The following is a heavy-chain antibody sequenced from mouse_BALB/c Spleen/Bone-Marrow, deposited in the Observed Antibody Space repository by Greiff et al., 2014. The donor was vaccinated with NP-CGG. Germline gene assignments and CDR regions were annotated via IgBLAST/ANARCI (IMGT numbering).Heavy chain of an antibody. CDR2: VNPESSTI. Sequence: DVKLVESGGGLVQPGGSLKLSCAASGFDFSRYWMSWVRQAPGQGLEWIGEVNPESSTINYTPSLKDKFIISRDNAKNTLFLQMTKVRSEDTALYYCARLNYYGNLFVWGAGTTVTVSS. V-gene: IGHV4-1*02. D-gene: IGHD1-1*01. CDR3: ARLNYYGNLFV. J-gene: IGHJ1*01. CDR1: GFDFSRYW.